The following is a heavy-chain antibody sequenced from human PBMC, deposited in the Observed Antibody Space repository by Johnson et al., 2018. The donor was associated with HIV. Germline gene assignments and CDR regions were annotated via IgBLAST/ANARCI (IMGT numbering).Heavy chain of an antibody. Sequence: QVQLVESGAGVVQPGRSLSLPCAPSGFTFSSYAMHWVRQAPGKGLECVAVISYAGSNKYYADAVKGRFTISRDNSKNTLHLQMNSLRAADTAVYYCAKVMVTTGFRAVDLWGQGTMVTVSS. CDR1: GFTFSSYA. V-gene: IGHV3-30-3*01. D-gene: IGHD1-1*01. CDR2: ISYAGSNK. CDR3: AKVMVTTGFRAVDL. J-gene: IGHJ3*01.